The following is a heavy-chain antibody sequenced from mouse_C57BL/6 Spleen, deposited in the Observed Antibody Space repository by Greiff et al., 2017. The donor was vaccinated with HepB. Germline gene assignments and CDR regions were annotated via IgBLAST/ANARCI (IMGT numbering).Heavy chain of an antibody. J-gene: IGHJ1*03. D-gene: IGHD2-2*01. Sequence: QVQLKESGAELVKPGASVKISCKASGYAFSSYWMNWVKQRPGKGLEWIGQIYPGDGDTNYNGKLKGKATLTADKSSSTAYMKLSSLTYEDSAVYFCARGEIRSTMVTAGYFDVWGTGTTVTVSS. CDR1: GYAFSSYW. CDR2: IYPGDGDT. CDR3: ARGEIRSTMVTAGYFDV. V-gene: IGHV1-80*01.